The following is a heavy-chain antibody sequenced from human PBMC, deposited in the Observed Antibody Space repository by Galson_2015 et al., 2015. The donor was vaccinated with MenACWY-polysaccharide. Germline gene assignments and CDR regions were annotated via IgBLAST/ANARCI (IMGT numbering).Heavy chain of an antibody. D-gene: IGHD6-19*01. Sequence: SVKVACKASGYTFSSYDINWVRQATGQRLEGMGWMNPNMGNTGYAQKFQGRVTMTRNTSISTAYIELSSLTSEDTAVYYCARGRRDPAVAAPAAVFLDYWGQGILVTVSS. J-gene: IGHJ4*02. CDR2: MNPNMGNT. CDR3: ARGRRDPAVAAPAAVFLDY. CDR1: GYTFSSYD. V-gene: IGHV1-8*01.